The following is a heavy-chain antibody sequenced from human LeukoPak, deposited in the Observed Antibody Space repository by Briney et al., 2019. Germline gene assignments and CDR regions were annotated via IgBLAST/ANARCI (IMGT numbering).Heavy chain of an antibody. CDR3: ARDSSGWYRWFDL. CDR1: GYTFTGYY. Sequence: GASVKVSCKASGYTFTGYYMHWVRQAPGQGLEWMGWINPNSGGTSYAQKFQGRVTMTRDTSISTAYMELSSLTSDDTAVYYCARDSSGWYRWFDLWGQGTLVTVSS. V-gene: IGHV1-2*02. J-gene: IGHJ5*02. CDR2: INPNSGGT. D-gene: IGHD6-19*01.